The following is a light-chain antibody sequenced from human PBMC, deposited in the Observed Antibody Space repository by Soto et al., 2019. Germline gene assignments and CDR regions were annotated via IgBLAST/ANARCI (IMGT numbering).Light chain of an antibody. CDR1: SSDVGGYNY. CDR3: SSYTSSSTPYV. V-gene: IGLV2-11*01. CDR2: DVS. J-gene: IGLJ1*01. Sequence: QSALTQPRSVSGSPGQSVTISCTGTSSDVGGYNYVSWYQQHPGKAPKLMIYDVSQRPSGVPDRFSGSRSGNTASLTISGLRAEDEADYYCSSYTSSSTPYVFGTGTKVTVL.